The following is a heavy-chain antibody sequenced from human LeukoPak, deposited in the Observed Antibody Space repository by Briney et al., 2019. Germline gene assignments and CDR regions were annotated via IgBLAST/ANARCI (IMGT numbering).Heavy chain of an antibody. Sequence: ASVKVSCKASRYTFTGYYMHWVRQAPGQGLEWMGWINPNSGDTNYAQKFQGRVTMTRDTSNTTVYMELSRLRSDDTAVYFCASGWSITGWYNNWFDPWGQGTLVTVSS. V-gene: IGHV1-2*02. D-gene: IGHD6-19*01. CDR3: ASGWSITGWYNNWFDP. CDR1: RYTFTGYY. J-gene: IGHJ5*02. CDR2: INPNSGDT.